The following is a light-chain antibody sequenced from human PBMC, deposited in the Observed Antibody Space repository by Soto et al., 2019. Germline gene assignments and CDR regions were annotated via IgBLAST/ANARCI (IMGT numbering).Light chain of an antibody. CDR2: GAT. CDR1: QSVSIL. J-gene: IGKJ4*01. V-gene: IGKV3-15*01. Sequence: EIVMTQAPATLSVSPGERATLSCRASQSVSILLAWYQQRPGQAPRLLIQGATTRAKGIPDRFSGSGSGTELTLTISRLEPEDFAVYDCQQYDTSPTLTFGGGTKVDNK. CDR3: QQYDTSPTLT.